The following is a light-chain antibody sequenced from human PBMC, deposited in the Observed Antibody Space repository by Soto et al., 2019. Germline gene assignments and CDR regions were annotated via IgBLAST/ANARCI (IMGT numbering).Light chain of an antibody. CDR1: QSVSNNY. V-gene: IGKV3-20*01. J-gene: IGKJ5*01. Sequence: EIVLTQSPGTLSLSPGERATLSCRASQSVSNNYLAWYQQKPGQAPRLLIYGASNRATGIPDRFSGSGSGTDFTLTISSLEPEDLAVFHCQQYDSSPITFGQGTRLEIK. CDR3: QQYDSSPIT. CDR2: GAS.